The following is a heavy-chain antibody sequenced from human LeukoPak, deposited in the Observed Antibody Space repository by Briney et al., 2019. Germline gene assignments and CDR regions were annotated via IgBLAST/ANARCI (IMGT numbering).Heavy chain of an antibody. D-gene: IGHD1-26*01. CDR2: ISGSGGST. J-gene: IGHJ4*02. CDR3: AKDLRIVGATFFDY. Sequence: GGSLRLSCAASGFTFSSYWMSWVRQAPGKGLEWVSAISGSGGSTYYADSVKGRFTISRDNSKNTLYLQMNSLRAEDTAVYYCAKDLRIVGATFFDYWGQGTLVTVSS. V-gene: IGHV3-23*01. CDR1: GFTFSSYW.